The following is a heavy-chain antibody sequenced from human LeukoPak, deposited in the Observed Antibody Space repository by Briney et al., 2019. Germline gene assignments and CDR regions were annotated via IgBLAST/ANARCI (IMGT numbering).Heavy chain of an antibody. J-gene: IGHJ4*02. CDR1: GYTFSGYY. CDR3: ARVAHNYDLLTGYYPYLDYFDF. D-gene: IGHD3-9*01. Sequence: ASVKVSCKASGYTFSGYYMHWVRQAPGQGLEWMGWINPNSGGTYYAQKFQGRVTMTRDTSISTAYMELSRLRSDDTAVFYCARVAHNYDLLTGYYPYLDYFDFWGQGTLVTVSS. CDR2: INPNSGGT. V-gene: IGHV1-2*02.